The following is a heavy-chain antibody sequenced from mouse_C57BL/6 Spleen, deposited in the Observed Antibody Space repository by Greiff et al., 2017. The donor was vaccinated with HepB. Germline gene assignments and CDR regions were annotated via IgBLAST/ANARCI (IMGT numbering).Heavy chain of an antibody. D-gene: IGHD2-4*01. J-gene: IGHJ3*01. CDR2: IDPETGGT. CDR3: TRLGDYDVRVWFAF. V-gene: IGHV1-15*01. Sequence: VQLQQSGAELVRPGASVTLSCKASGYTFTDYEMHWVKQTPVHGLEWIGAIDPETGGTAYNQKFKGKAILTADKSSSTAYMELRSLTSEDSAVYYCTRLGDYDVRVWFAFWGQGTLVTVSA. CDR1: GYTFTDYE.